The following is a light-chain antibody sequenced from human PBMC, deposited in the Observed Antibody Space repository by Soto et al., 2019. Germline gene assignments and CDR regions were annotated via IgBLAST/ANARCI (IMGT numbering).Light chain of an antibody. CDR2: GAS. Sequence: DIVLTQSPGTLSLSPGERATLSCRASQSVNSSYLAWYQQKPGQAPRLIIYGASSRATGIPDRFSGSGSGTVFTLTISRLEPEDFAVYYCQQYGRSPPMYTFGQGAKLEIK. CDR1: QSVNSSY. V-gene: IGKV3-20*01. CDR3: QQYGRSPPMYT. J-gene: IGKJ2*01.